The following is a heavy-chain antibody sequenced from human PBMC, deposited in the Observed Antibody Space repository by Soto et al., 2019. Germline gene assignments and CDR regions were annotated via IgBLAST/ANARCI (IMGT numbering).Heavy chain of an antibody. CDR2: INPNSGGT. J-gene: IGHJ3*02. V-gene: IGHV1-2*04. CDR1: GYTFTGYY. Sequence: ASVKVSCRASGYTFTGYYMHWVRQDPGQGLEWMGWINPNSGGTNYAQKFQGWVTMTRDTSISTAYMELSRLRSDDTAVYYCAREWEGPIVGATTRAFDIWGQGTMVTVSS. D-gene: IGHD1-26*01. CDR3: AREWEGPIVGATTRAFDI.